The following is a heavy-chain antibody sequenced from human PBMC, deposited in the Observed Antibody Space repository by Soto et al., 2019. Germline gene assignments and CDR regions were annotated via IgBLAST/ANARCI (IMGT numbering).Heavy chain of an antibody. Sequence: VQLQESGPGLVKPSQTLSLSCAVSGGSISIGGYYWSWIRQHPWKGLEWIGYIYYTGTTYYKSSLKSRVIMSVDTSKNQFSLNLTSATAADTAVYYCAGDQWFGEPRSQYNWFDSWGQGILVTVAS. CDR3: AGDQWFGEPRSQYNWFDS. CDR2: IYYTGTT. D-gene: IGHD3-10*01. V-gene: IGHV4-31*11. J-gene: IGHJ5*01. CDR1: GGSISIGGYY.